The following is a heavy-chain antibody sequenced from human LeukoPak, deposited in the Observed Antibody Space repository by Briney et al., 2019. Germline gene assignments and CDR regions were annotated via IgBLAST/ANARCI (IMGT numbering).Heavy chain of an antibody. J-gene: IGHJ3*02. Sequence: GGSLRLSCAASGFTFSSYSMNWLREAPGKGRVGLSYISSRSSTIYCADSVKGRFTISRDNAKNSLYLQMNSLRAEDTAVYYCARGNWYSSSFTPSQLSGAFDIWGQGTMVTVSS. CDR3: ARGNWYSSSFTPSQLSGAFDI. CDR1: GFTFSSYS. CDR2: ISSRSSTI. V-gene: IGHV3-48*01. D-gene: IGHD6-13*01.